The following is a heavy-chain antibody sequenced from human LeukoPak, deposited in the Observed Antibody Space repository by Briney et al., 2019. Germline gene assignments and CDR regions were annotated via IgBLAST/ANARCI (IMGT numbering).Heavy chain of an antibody. Sequence: PGGSLRLSCAASGFTFSSYAMHWVRQAPGKGPEWVAVISYDGSNKYYADSVKGRFTISRDNSKNTLYLQMNSLRAEDTAVYYCARDEGILGYCSSTSCFRGVEQWGQGTLVTVSS. CDR3: ARDEGILGYCSSTSCFRGVEQ. J-gene: IGHJ4*02. CDR1: GFTFSSYA. V-gene: IGHV3-30-3*01. CDR2: ISYDGSNK. D-gene: IGHD2-2*01.